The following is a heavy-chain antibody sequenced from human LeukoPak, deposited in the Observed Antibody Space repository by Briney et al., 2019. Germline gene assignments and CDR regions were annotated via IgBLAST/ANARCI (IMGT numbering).Heavy chain of an antibody. CDR2: IIPILGIA. CDR1: GGTFSSYA. D-gene: IGHD5-24*01. V-gene: IGHV1-69*04. J-gene: IGHJ4*02. CDR3: ARDPMYVVMATRGFDY. Sequence: ASVKVSCTASGGTFSSYAISWVRQAPGQGLEWMGRIIPILGIANYAQKFKGRFTITADKSTSTAYLELNSLRAEDTAVYYCARDPMYVVMATRGFDYCGQGTLVTVSS.